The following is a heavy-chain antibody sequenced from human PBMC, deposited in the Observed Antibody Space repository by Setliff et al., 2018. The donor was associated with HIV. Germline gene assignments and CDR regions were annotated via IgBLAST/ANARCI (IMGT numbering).Heavy chain of an antibody. Sequence: GGSLRLSCAASGFTFSNYEMNWVRQAPGKGLEWVANIKQDGSEKYYVDSVKGRFTISRDNAKNSLYLQMNSLRAEDTAVYYCARPIAAAGLFDSWGQGTLVTVSS. CDR1: GFTFSNYE. J-gene: IGHJ4*02. CDR3: ARPIAAAGLFDS. V-gene: IGHV3-7*01. CDR2: IKQDGSEK. D-gene: IGHD6-13*01.